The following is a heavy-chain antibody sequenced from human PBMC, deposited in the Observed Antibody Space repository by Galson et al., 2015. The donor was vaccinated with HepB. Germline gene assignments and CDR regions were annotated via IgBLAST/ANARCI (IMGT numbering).Heavy chain of an antibody. CDR1: GGSISSGDYY. D-gene: IGHD6-13*01. J-gene: IGHJ2*01. CDR3: ARDLKYQLFLGEQQLVQRGWLDL. CDR2: IYYSGST. Sequence: LTCTVSGGSISSGDYYWSWIRQPPGKGLEWIGYIYYSGSTYYNPSLKSRVTISVDTSKNQFSLKLRSVTAADTAVYYCARDLKYQLFLGEQQLVQRGWLDLWGRGTLVTVSS. V-gene: IGHV4-30-4*01.